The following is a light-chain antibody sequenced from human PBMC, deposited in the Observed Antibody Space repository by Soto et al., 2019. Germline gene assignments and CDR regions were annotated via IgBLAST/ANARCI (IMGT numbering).Light chain of an antibody. CDR2: AAS. Sequence: DIQMTQSPSSLSASVGDRVTITCRASQGIGIWLAWYQHKPGKAPNLLIYAASSLQRGVPSRFSGSGSGTDFSLTISSLQPEAFATYCCQQASAFPRTFGQGTKVEMK. V-gene: IGKV1-12*01. CDR3: QQASAFPRT. CDR1: QGIGIW. J-gene: IGKJ1*01.